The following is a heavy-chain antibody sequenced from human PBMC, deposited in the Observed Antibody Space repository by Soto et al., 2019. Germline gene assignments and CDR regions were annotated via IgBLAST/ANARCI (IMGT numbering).Heavy chain of an antibody. V-gene: IGHV4-34*01. J-gene: IGHJ3*02. CDR1: GGSFSGYY. CDR2: INHSGST. CDR3: ARVLGIAVADTPPGAFDI. Sequence: ERLCISGAVYGGSFSGYYWSWIRQPPGKGLEWIGEINHSGSTNYNPSLKSRVTISVDTSKNQFSLKLSSVTDADTAVYYCARVLGIAVADTPPGAFDIWGQGTMVTVSS. D-gene: IGHD6-19*01.